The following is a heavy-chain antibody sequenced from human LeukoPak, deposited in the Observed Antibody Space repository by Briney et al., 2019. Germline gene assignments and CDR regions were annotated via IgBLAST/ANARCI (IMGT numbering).Heavy chain of an antibody. CDR3: AGQVGARIRYYYTSGLDV. D-gene: IGHD1-26*01. V-gene: IGHV4-59*02. Sequence: SETLSLTCTVSGASVSSFYWNWIRQPPGKGLEWIGSLYYSGTTNYDPSFKSRVSISLDTSKNEFSLRLKSLTAADTAVYYCAGQVGARIRYYYTSGLDVWGQGTTVAVSS. CDR2: LYYSGTT. CDR1: GASVSSFY. J-gene: IGHJ6*02.